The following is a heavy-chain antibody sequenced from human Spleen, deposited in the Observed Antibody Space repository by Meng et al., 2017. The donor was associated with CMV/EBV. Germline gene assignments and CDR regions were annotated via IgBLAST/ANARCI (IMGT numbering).Heavy chain of an antibody. CDR2: ISGSGNTI. Sequence: GGSLRLSCAASGFTFSSHEMNWVRQAPGKGLEWVSYISGSGNTIYYADSVKGRFTISRDNAKNSLYLQMNNLRAEDTALYYCARGPGPVAGKMSDLWGQGTLVTVSS. D-gene: IGHD6-19*01. CDR1: GFTFSSHE. J-gene: IGHJ4*02. V-gene: IGHV3-48*03. CDR3: ARGPGPVAGKMSDL.